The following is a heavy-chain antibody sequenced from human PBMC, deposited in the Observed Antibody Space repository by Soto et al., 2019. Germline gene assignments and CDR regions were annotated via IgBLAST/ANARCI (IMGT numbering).Heavy chain of an antibody. CDR2: IIPSFGTA. CDR1: GGTFSSYA. CDR3: ARDPRITIFGVVIEPYYYYMDV. Sequence: SVKVSCKASGGTFSSYAISWVRQAPGQGLEWMGGIIPSFGTASYAQKFQGRVTMTGDTSTSTVYMELSSLRSEDTAVYYCARDPRITIFGVVIEPYYYYMDVWGKGTTVTVSS. J-gene: IGHJ6*03. V-gene: IGHV1-69*06. D-gene: IGHD3-3*01.